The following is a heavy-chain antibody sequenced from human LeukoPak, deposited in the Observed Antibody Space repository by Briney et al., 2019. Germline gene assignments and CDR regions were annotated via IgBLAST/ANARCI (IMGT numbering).Heavy chain of an antibody. J-gene: IGHJ4*02. V-gene: IGHV1-46*01. D-gene: IGHD4-23*01. CDR1: GYSFTTYY. CDR2: INPRDRST. CDR3: ARCGPFNGGPSEYYFDY. Sequence: ASVKVSCKASGYSFTTYYIHWVRQAPGQGLEWMGIINPRDRSTIYGQKFQGRVTMARDMSTSTVYMELSSPRSEDTAVYYCARCGPFNGGPSEYYFDYWGQGTLVTVSS.